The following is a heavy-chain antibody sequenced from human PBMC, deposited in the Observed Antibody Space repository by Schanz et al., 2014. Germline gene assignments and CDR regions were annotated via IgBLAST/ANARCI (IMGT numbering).Heavy chain of an antibody. J-gene: IGHJ6*02. CDR2: ISSGSSTI. CDR1: GFIFSDHY. CDR3: ATSYSSSSYFYGMDV. V-gene: IGHV3-11*01. D-gene: IGHD6-6*01. Sequence: QVQLVESGGGLVKPGGSLRLSCVVSGFIFSDHYMSWIRQAPGKGLEWISYISSGSSTIHYADSVKGRFTISRDNAKKSLFLQMNSLRAEDTAIYYCATSYSSSSYFYGMDVWGQGTTVTVSS.